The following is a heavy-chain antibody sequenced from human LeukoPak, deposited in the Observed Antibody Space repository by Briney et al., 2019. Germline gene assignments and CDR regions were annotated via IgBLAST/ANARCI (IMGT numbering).Heavy chain of an antibody. V-gene: IGHV1-2*02. CDR3: ARDKRRTMVRGVIITFNY. J-gene: IGHJ4*02. CDR1: GYTFTGYY. CDR2: INPNSGGT. D-gene: IGHD3-10*01. Sequence: ASVKVSCKASGYTFTGYYMHWVRQAPGQGLEWMGWINPNSGGTNYAQKFQGRVTMTRDTSISTAYMELSRLGSDDTAVYYCARDKRRTMVRGVIITFNYWGQGTLVTVSS.